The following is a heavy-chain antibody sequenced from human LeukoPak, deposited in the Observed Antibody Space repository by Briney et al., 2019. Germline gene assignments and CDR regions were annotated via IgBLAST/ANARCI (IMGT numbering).Heavy chain of an antibody. J-gene: IGHJ6*03. CDR3: ARDAGPGYYYYHYMDV. CDR2: MNPNSGNT. V-gene: IGHV1-8*01. CDR1: GYTFTSYD. Sequence: ASVKVSCKASGYTFTSYDINWVRQATGQGLEWMGWMNPNSGNTGYAQKFQGRVTMTRNTSISTAYMELGSLRSEDTAVYYCARDAGPGYYYYHYMDVWGKGTTVTVSS.